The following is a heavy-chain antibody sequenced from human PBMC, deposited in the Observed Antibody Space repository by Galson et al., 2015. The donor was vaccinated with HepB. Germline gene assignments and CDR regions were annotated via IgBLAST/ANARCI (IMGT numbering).Heavy chain of an antibody. Sequence: LRLSCAASGFTFSDYYMSWIRQAPGKGLERVSYISSSSSYTDYADSVKGRFTISRDNAKNSLYLQMNSLRAEDTAVYYCARTDYGDYGHFDYWGQGTLVTVSS. CDR2: ISSSSSYT. J-gene: IGHJ4*02. D-gene: IGHD4-17*01. CDR3: ARTDYGDYGHFDY. V-gene: IGHV3-11*06. CDR1: GFTFSDYY.